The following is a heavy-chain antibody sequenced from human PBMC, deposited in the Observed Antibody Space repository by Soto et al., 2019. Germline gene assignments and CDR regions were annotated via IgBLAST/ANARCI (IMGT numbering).Heavy chain of an antibody. CDR3: AKDKARSGAEYFQH. CDR1: GFTFSSYW. Sequence: PGGSLRLSCAASGFTFSSYWMHWVRQDPGKGLVWVSHIDHDGRSTTYADSVKGRFTISRDNAKNTLYLQMNSLRAEDTAVYYCAKDKARSGAEYFQHWGQGTLVTSPQ. V-gene: IGHV3-74*01. CDR2: IDHDGRST. J-gene: IGHJ1*01.